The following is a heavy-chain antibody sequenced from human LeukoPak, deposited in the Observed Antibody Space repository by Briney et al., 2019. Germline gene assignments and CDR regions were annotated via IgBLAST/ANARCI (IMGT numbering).Heavy chain of an antibody. J-gene: IGHJ4*02. CDR3: AKDGAFDY. CDR2: IRYDGSEK. V-gene: IGHV3-30*02. CDR1: GFSFSTYG. Sequence: GGSLRLSCAASGFSFSTYGMRWVRQAPGKGLEWVAFIRYDGSEKYYVDSVRGRFTISRDNSKNTLYLQMNSLRAEDTAVYYCAKDGAFDYWGQGPLVTVSS.